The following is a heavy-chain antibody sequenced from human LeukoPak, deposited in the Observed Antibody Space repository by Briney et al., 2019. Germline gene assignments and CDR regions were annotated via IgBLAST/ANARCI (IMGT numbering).Heavy chain of an antibody. J-gene: IGHJ4*02. D-gene: IGHD5-24*01. V-gene: IGHV4-59*12. Sequence: SETLSLTCTVSDGSITSYYWNWIRQPPGKGVEWIGHTHSSGNTNYNPSLKSRVTISVDTSKNQFSLNLRSMTAADTAIYWCAGVLRVEMVVNYWGQGTLVTVSS. CDR1: DGSITSYY. CDR2: THSSGNT. CDR3: AGVLRVEMVVNY.